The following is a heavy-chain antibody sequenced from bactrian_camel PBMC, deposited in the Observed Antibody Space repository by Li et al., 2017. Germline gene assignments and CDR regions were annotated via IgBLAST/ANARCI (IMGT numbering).Heavy chain of an antibody. D-gene: IGHD6*01. J-gene: IGHJ4*01. CDR1: GHSARC. V-gene: IGHV3S55*01. CDR2: IDGLGRP. Sequence: VQLVESGGGSVQAGGFLRLRCTTVFGHSARCMGWFRQAPGKEREGVAGIDGLGRPRHGDFAGRFTISRDNAKNTMYLQMNNLQPEDTAMYYCAADVGSMSGNCQPNYWGQGTQVTVS. CDR3: AADVGSMSGNCQPNY.